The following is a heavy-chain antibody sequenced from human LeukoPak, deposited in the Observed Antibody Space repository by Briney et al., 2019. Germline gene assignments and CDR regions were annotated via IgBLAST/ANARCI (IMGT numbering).Heavy chain of an antibody. J-gene: IGHJ4*02. V-gene: IGHV1-18*04. CDR2: ISAYNGNT. Sequence: ASVKVSCKASGYTFTGYYMHWVRQAPGQGLEWMGWISAYNGNTNYAQKLQGRVTMTTDTSTSTAYMELRSLRSDDTAVYYCARVLSGSGWAIDYWGQGTLVTVSS. CDR1: GYTFTGYY. D-gene: IGHD6-19*01. CDR3: ARVLSGSGWAIDY.